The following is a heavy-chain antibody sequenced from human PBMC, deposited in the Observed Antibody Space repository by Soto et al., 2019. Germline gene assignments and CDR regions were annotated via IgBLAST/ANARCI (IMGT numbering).Heavy chain of an antibody. J-gene: IGHJ4*02. Sequence: EVQLVESGGGLVQPGGSLRLSCAASGFTFSSYWMSWVRQAPGQGLEWVANIKSDGSEKLYVDSVKGRFIISRDNAKNSLYLQMNSLRVEDTAVYYCARVMSYDVSDYWGQGILVTVSS. CDR3: ARVMSYDVSDY. V-gene: IGHV3-7*04. D-gene: IGHD3-3*01. CDR2: IKSDGSEK. CDR1: GFTFSSYW.